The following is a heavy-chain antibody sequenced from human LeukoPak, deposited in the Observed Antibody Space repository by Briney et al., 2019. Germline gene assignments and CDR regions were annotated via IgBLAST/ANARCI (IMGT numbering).Heavy chain of an antibody. V-gene: IGHV2-5*02. CDR1: GFSLSTSGVG. CDR3: AHRHLLSNSWSPPFGY. J-gene: IGHJ4*02. Sequence: GPTLVNPTQTLTLTCTFSGFSLSTSGVGVGWIRQPPGKALEWLALIYWDDDKRYSPSLKSRLTITKDTSKNQVVLTMTNMDPVDTATYYCAHRHLLSNSWSPPFGYWGQGTLVTVSS. D-gene: IGHD6-13*01. CDR2: IYWDDDK.